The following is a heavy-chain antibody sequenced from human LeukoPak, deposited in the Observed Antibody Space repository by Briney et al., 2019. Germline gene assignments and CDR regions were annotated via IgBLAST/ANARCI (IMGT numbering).Heavy chain of an antibody. CDR2: ISGYSVTT. CDR1: GFTFSNSA. CDR3: AKHYGDYFLDF. Sequence: GGSLRLSCAASGFTFSNSAMSWVRQSPGKGLEWVSFISGYSVTTYYADSVQGRFTVSRDNSEKTLYLQMHSLRDEDTAIYYCAKHYGDYFLDFWGQGTLVTVSS. J-gene: IGHJ4*02. V-gene: IGHV3-23*01. D-gene: IGHD4-17*01.